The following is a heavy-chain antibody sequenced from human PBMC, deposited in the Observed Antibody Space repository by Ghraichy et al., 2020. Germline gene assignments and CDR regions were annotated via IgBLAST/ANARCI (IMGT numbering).Heavy chain of an antibody. CDR3: ARGPFADYPFDY. CDR1: DGSIISDY. CDR2: IYYTGST. Sequence: SQTLSLTCTVSDGSIISDYWSWIRLPPGKGLEWIGYIYYTGSTNYNPSLKSRVTMSVDTSKNQFSLKLRSVTAADTAGYYCARGPFADYPFDYWGQGMLVTVSS. V-gene: IGHV4-59*13. D-gene: IGHD4-11*01. J-gene: IGHJ4*02.